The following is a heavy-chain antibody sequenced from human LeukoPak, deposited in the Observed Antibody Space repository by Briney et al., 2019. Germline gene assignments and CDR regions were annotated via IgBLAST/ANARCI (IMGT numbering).Heavy chain of an antibody. CDR1: GFTFSNYW. V-gene: IGHV3-74*03. CDR2: ISGAGSST. D-gene: IGHD4-11*01. CDR3: AREKYGDYSRDY. J-gene: IGHJ4*02. Sequence: GGSLRLSCAASGFTFSNYWMHWVRQVPGKGLVWVSRISGAGSSTTYADSVKGRFTMSRDNAKNTVYLQMNSLRAEDTAAYYCAREKYGDYSRDYWGQGTLVTVSS.